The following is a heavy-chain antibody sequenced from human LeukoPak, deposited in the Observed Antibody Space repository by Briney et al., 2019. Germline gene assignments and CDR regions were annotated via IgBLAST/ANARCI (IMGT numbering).Heavy chain of an antibody. D-gene: IGHD3-10*01. CDR3: ARDPSDYYGSGSQGTTRDQFDY. Sequence: PGGSLRLSCAASGFTFSDYYMSWIRQAPGKGLEWLSYISSSGSTMCYTDSVKGRFTISRDNAKNSLYLQMNSLRAEDTAVYYCARDPSDYYGSGSQGTTRDQFDYWGQGTLVTVSS. CDR1: GFTFSDYY. J-gene: IGHJ4*02. CDR2: ISSSGSTM. V-gene: IGHV3-11*04.